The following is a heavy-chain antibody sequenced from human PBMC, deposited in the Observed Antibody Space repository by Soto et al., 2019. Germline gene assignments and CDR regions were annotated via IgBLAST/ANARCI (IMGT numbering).Heavy chain of an antibody. V-gene: IGHV3-53*01. CDR3: ARAYANSYYFDY. CDR2: IYSGGST. Sequence: LRLSCAASGVTVSSNYTSWVRQAPGKGLEWVSVIYSGGSTYYADSVKGRFTISRDNSKNTLYLQMNSLRAEDTAVYYCARAYANSYYFDYWGQGTTVTVSS. J-gene: IGHJ4*03. D-gene: IGHD2-2*01. CDR1: GVTVSSNY.